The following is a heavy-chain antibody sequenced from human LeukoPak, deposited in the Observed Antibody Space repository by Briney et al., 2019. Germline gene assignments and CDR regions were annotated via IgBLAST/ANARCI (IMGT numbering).Heavy chain of an antibody. D-gene: IGHD3-9*01. V-gene: IGHV4-4*07. CDR3: ARFPRYYDILTGYYKAAFDI. J-gene: IGHJ3*02. CDR1: GGSISSYY. Sequence: SETLSLTCTVSGGSISSYYWSWIRQPAGKGLEWIGRIYTSGSTNYNPSLKSRVTMSVDTSKNQFSLKLSSVTAADTAVYYCARFPRYYDILTGYYKAAFDIWGQGTMVTVSS. CDR2: IYTSGST.